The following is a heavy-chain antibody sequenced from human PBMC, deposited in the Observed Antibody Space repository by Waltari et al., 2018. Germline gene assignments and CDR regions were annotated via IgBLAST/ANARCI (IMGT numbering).Heavy chain of an antibody. CDR1: GGSISSSSYY. V-gene: IGHV4-39*01. Sequence: QLQLQESGPGLVKPSETLSLTCTVSGGSISSSSYYWGWIRQPPGRGLEWIGSIYYRGSTYYNPSLKSRVTISVETSKNQFSLKLSSVTAADTAVYYCARRARLAPGGGYYYGMDVWGQGTTVTVSS. CDR2: IYYRGST. J-gene: IGHJ6*02. CDR3: ARRARLAPGGGYYYGMDV. D-gene: IGHD1-26*01.